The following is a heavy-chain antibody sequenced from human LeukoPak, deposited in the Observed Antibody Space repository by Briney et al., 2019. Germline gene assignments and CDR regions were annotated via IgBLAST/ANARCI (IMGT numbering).Heavy chain of an antibody. Sequence: GGSLRLSCAASGFTFSSYGMHCVRQAPGKGLEWVAVISYDGSNKYYADSVKGRFTISRDNSKNTLYLQMNSLRAEDTAVYYCANGDLYYYFDYWGQGTLVTVSS. V-gene: IGHV3-30*18. CDR3: ANGDLYYYFDY. CDR2: ISYDGSNK. J-gene: IGHJ4*02. D-gene: IGHD4-17*01. CDR1: GFTFSSYG.